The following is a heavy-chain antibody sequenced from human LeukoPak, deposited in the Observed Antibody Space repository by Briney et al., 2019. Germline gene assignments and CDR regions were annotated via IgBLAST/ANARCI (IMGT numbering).Heavy chain of an antibody. CDR2: INSDGSST. J-gene: IGHJ4*02. CDR3: ASENTYYDFWSGRHREYYFDY. V-gene: IGHV3-74*01. Sequence: PGGSLRLSCAASGFTFSSYWMHWVRQAPGKGLVWVSRINSDGSSTSYADSVKGRFTISRDNAKNTLYLQMNSPRAEDTAVYYCASENTYYDFWSGRHREYYFDYWGQGTLVTVSS. D-gene: IGHD3-3*01. CDR1: GFTFSSYW.